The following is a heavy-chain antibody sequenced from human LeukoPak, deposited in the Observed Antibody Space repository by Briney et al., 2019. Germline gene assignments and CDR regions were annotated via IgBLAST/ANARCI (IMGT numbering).Heavy chain of an antibody. CDR3: AIDHDEQYTYGPFDY. J-gene: IGHJ4*02. V-gene: IGHV3-43*02. CDR1: GFTFDDYA. D-gene: IGHD5-18*01. Sequence: GGSLRLSXAASGFTFDDYAMHWVRQAPGKGLEWVSLISGDGGSTYYADSVKGRFTISRDNSKNSLYLQMSSLRTEDTALYYCAIDHDEQYTYGPFDYWGQGTLVTVSS. CDR2: ISGDGGST.